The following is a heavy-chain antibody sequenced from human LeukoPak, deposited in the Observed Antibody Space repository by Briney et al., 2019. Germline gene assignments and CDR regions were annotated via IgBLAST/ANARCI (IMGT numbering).Heavy chain of an antibody. J-gene: IGHJ4*02. V-gene: IGHV3-30*02. CDR3: ARGLSDYDTSGFSV. CDR2: IRYDGYDK. CDR1: GFTFSSYP. Sequence: GGSLRLSCAASGFTFSSYPLHWVRQAPGKGLEWVAFIRYDGYDKYYADSVKGRFTISRDNSKNTLYLQMNSLRVEDTAVYYCARGLSDYDTSGFSVWGQGTLVTVSS. D-gene: IGHD3-22*01.